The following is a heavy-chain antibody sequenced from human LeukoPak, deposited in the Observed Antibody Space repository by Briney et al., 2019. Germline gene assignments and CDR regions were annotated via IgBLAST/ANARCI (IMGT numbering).Heavy chain of an antibody. V-gene: IGHV3-30*18. Sequence: GGSLRLSCAASGFTFSSYGMHWVRQAPGKGLEWVAVISYDGSNKYYADSMKGRFTISRDNSKNTLYLQMNSLRAGDTAVYYCAKDLAGTRYTYYFDYWGQGTLVTVSS. D-gene: IGHD1-1*01. CDR2: ISYDGSNK. CDR1: GFTFSSYG. CDR3: AKDLAGTRYTYYFDY. J-gene: IGHJ4*02.